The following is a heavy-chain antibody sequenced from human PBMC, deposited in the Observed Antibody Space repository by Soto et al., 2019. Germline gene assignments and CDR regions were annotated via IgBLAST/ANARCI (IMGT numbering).Heavy chain of an antibody. CDR3: ARLLYDSRGYYYFDY. D-gene: IGHD3-22*01. Sequence: SETLSLTCDVSGYSISSGYYWGWIRQPPGKGLEWIGSIHHSGSTYNHPSLKSRITMPVDTTKNNFSLNLRSVTAADTAVYYCARLLYDSRGYYYFDYWGQGTLVTVSS. J-gene: IGHJ4*02. CDR1: GYSISSGYY. CDR2: IHHSGST. V-gene: IGHV4-38-2*01.